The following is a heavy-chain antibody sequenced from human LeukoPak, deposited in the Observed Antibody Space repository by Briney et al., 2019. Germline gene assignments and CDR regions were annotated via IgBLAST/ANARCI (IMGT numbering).Heavy chain of an antibody. D-gene: IGHD3-10*01. Sequence: GGSLRLSCAASGFTFSSHGMHWVRQAPGKGLEWVAVIWYDGSNKYYVDSVKGRFTISRDDSKNTLYLQMNSLRAEDTALYFCARAFTFYYGSGTYPIFDYWGQGTLVTVSS. J-gene: IGHJ4*02. V-gene: IGHV3-33*01. CDR2: IWYDGSNK. CDR1: GFTFSSHG. CDR3: ARAFTFYYGSGTYPIFDY.